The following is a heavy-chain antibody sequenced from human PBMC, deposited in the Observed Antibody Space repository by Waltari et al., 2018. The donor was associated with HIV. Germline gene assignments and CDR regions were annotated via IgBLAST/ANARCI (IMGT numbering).Heavy chain of an antibody. J-gene: IGHJ3*02. Sequence: EVQLVESGGGLVQPGGSLRLSCAASGFSFSGRYMAWVRQAPGKGLEWIGRIRNRANNYVTEYAASVKDRFTISRDDSENSLYLQMNSLKTEDTAVYYCTRVAYYYAGSSSSGFLDIWGLGTMVTVSS. V-gene: IGHV3-72*01. CDR1: GFSFSGRY. CDR3: TRVAYYYAGSSSSGFLDI. CDR2: IRNRANNYVT. D-gene: IGHD3-10*01.